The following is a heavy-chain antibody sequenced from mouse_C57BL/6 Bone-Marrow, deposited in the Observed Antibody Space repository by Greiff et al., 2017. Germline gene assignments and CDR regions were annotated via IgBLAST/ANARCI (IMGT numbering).Heavy chain of an antibody. Sequence: QVQLQQSGAELVKPGASVKLSCKASGYTFTSYWMHWVKQRPGQGLEWIGEIDPSDSYTNYNQKFKGKSTLTVDKSSSTAYMQLSSLTSEDSAVYYCARGWLLPAMDYWGQGTSVTVSS. D-gene: IGHD2-3*01. CDR1: GYTFTSYW. V-gene: IGHV1-69*01. CDR3: ARGWLLPAMDY. CDR2: IDPSDSYT. J-gene: IGHJ4*01.